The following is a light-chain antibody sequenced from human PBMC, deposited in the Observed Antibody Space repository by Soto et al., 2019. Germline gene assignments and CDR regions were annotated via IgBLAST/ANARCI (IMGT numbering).Light chain of an antibody. CDR3: CSYACSYTLRGYV. J-gene: IGLJ1*01. V-gene: IGLV2-11*01. CDR2: DVS. Sequence: QSALTQPRSVSGSPGQSVTISCTGTSSDVGGYNYVSWYQQHPGKAPKLMIYDVSKRPSGVPDRFSGSKSGNTASLTISGLQAEDEADYYCCSYACSYTLRGYVFGTGTKLTVL. CDR1: SSDVGGYNY.